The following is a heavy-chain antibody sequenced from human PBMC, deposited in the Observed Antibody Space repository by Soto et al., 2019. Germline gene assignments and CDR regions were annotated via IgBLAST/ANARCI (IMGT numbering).Heavy chain of an antibody. J-gene: IGHJ4*02. CDR3: ARDPGQDEAMDY. CDR1: GFAFSNFG. Sequence: QVQVVESGGGVVQPGRSLRLSCVASGFAFSNFGMHWVRQVPGKGLDWVAVIWHNGKNKDYADYAKGRFTISSDNSKNILYLEMNSLRVEDTAVYYCARDPGQDEAMDYWGQGTLVTVS. V-gene: IGHV3-33*01. CDR2: IWHNGKNK.